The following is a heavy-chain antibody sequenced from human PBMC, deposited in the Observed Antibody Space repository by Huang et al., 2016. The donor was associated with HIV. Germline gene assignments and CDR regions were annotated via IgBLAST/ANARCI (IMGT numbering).Heavy chain of an antibody. Sequence: QVQLQESGPGLVKPSETLSLTCSVSGDSISSTSYFWGWIRQPPGKGLEWVGSLHQRGRNYYNPSLQSLVTISVNSSKNQFSLKLSSVTAEDTAVYYCARSTFYYDTTGYPDYSYFYTMDVWGQGTTVTVSS. CDR1: GDSISSTSYF. V-gene: IGHV4-39*01. D-gene: IGHD3-22*01. CDR3: ARSTFYYDTTGYPDYSYFYTMDV. J-gene: IGHJ6*02. CDR2: LHQRGRN.